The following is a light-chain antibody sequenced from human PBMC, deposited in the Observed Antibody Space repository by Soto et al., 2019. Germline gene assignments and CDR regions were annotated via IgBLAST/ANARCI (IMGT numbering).Light chain of an antibody. CDR3: LQDHTFPWT. J-gene: IGKJ1*01. CDR1: QDISNY. Sequence: IQMTPSPSSLSASVGDRVTITCQASQDISNYLNWYQQKPGKAPKLLIYAASILQTGVPSRFSGGESGTDFTLTISNLQPEDFATYYCLQDHTFPWTFGQGTKVDIK. V-gene: IGKV1-6*01. CDR2: AAS.